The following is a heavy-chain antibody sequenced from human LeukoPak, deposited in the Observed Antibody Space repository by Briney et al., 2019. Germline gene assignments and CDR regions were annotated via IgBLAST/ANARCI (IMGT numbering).Heavy chain of an antibody. V-gene: IGHV4-31*11. CDR2: IYYSGST. J-gene: IGHJ5*02. Sequence: PSETLSLTCAVYGGPFSGYYWSWIRQHPGKGLEWIGYIYYSGSTYYNPSLKSRVTISVDTSKNQFSLKLSSVTAADTAVYYCARGLPTVTPFDPWGQGTLVTVSS. D-gene: IGHD4-17*01. CDR1: GGPFSGYY. CDR3: ARGLPTVTPFDP.